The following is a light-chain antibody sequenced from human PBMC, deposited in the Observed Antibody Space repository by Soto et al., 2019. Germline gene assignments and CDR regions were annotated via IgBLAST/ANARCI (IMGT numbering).Light chain of an antibody. CDR1: QAISIY. CDR2: SAS. J-gene: IGKJ5*01. CDR3: QQSYSTSPIT. Sequence: DIQMTQSPSSLSASVGDRVTITCRASQAISIYLNWYQQQPGKAPKLLIYSASRLQSGVPSRFSGSGSGTDFALTISSLQPEDFATYYCQQSYSTSPITFGQGTRQEIK. V-gene: IGKV1-39*01.